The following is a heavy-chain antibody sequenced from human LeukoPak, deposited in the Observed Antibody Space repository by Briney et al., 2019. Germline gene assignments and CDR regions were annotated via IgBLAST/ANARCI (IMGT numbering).Heavy chain of an antibody. Sequence: PGGSLRLSCAASGLTVSIYTMHWVRQASGKGLEWVALISYDGTNKYYADSVKGRFTISRDNSKSTLYLQMNSLRAEDTAVYYCARAVGDCSGGSCYSELDYWGQGALATVSS. CDR1: GLTVSIYT. D-gene: IGHD2-15*01. CDR2: ISYDGTNK. V-gene: IGHV3-30*01. J-gene: IGHJ4*02. CDR3: ARAVGDCSGGSCYSELDY.